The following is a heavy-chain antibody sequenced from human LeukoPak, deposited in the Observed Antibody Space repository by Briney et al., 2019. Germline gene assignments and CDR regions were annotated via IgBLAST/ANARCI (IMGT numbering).Heavy chain of an antibody. CDR2: IKQDGSEK. J-gene: IGHJ6*02. Sequence: GALSLSCAASGFPFSSYWMSWVRQAPGKGLEWVANIKQDGSEKYYVDSVKGRFTISRDNAKNSLYLQMNSLRAEDTAVYYCARGWLALYYYYYGMDVWGQGTTVTVSS. CDR3: ARGWLALYYYYYGMDV. V-gene: IGHV3-7*01. CDR1: GFPFSSYW. D-gene: IGHD3-9*01.